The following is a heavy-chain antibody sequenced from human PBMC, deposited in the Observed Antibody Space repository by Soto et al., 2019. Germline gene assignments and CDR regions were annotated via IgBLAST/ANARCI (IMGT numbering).Heavy chain of an antibody. CDR1: GGIFSNYV. Sequence: QVQLVQSGAEVKKPGSSVKVACKASGGIFSNYVLNWVRQAPGQGLEWMGGIIPILGTGNYAQKFQCRVTITADESTTTASMELRGLRSEDTAVYYCARRYYNSSGYFDYWGQGTLVTVSS. V-gene: IGHV1-69*01. D-gene: IGHD3-22*01. CDR3: ARRYYNSSGYFDY. CDR2: IIPILGTG. J-gene: IGHJ4*02.